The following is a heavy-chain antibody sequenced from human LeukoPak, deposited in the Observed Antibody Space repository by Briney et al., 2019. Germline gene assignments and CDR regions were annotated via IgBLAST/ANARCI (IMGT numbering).Heavy chain of an antibody. CDR3: ARDRYYGMDV. CDR2: IDPDGTTT. CDR1: GFTLRNYW. Sequence: PGGSLRLSCEASGFTLRNYWMHWVRQVPGEGLVWVSRIDPDGTTTNYADSVKGRFTISRDNAKNTLFLQMNSLRAEDTAVYYCARDRYYGMDVWGQGTTVTVSS. J-gene: IGHJ6*02. V-gene: IGHV3-74*01.